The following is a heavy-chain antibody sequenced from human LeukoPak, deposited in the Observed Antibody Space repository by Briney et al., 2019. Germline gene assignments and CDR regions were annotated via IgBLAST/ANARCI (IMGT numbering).Heavy chain of an antibody. CDR3: ARDTRAFVVVPAAIPGAFDI. J-gene: IGHJ3*02. V-gene: IGHV1-18*01. Sequence: VASVNVSCKASGYTFTSYGISWVRQAPGQGLEWMGWISAYNGNTNYAQKLQGRVTMTTDTSTSTAYMELRSLRSDDTAVYYCARDTRAFVVVPAAIPGAFDIWGQGTMVTVSS. D-gene: IGHD2-2*02. CDR1: GYTFTSYG. CDR2: ISAYNGNT.